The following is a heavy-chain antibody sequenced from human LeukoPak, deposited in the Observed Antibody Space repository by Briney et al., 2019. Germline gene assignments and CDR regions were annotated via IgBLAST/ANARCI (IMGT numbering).Heavy chain of an antibody. J-gene: IGHJ4*02. CDR2: MNPNSGNT. V-gene: IGHV1-8*01. D-gene: IGHD2-8*02. Sequence: ASVKVSCKASGYTFTSYDINWVRQATGQGLEWMGWMNPNSGNTGYAQKFQGRVTTTRNTSISTAYMELSSLRSEDTAVYYCARGPATVVYADYWGQGTLVTVSS. CDR1: GYTFTSYD. CDR3: ARGPATVVYADY.